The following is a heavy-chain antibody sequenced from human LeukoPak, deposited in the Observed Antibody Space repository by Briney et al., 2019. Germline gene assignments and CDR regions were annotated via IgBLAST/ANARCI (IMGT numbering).Heavy chain of an antibody. J-gene: IGHJ3*02. D-gene: IGHD5-24*01. CDR2: IYPGDSDT. V-gene: IGHV5-51*01. CDR1: GYRFSTYW. Sequence: EESLKISCEGSGYRFSTYWIGWVRQMPGKGLEWMGIIYPGDSDTRYSPSFQGQVTISADKSISTAHLQWSSLKASDTAMYYCARQLTATTPLDIWGQGTMVTVSS. CDR3: ARQLTATTPLDI.